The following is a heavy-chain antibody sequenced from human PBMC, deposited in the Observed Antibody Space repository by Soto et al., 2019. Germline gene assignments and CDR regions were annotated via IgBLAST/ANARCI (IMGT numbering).Heavy chain of an antibody. CDR1: GLSLSTSGMC. CDR2: IDWDDDK. Sequence: SGPTLVNPTQTLTLTCTFSGLSLSTSGMCVSWIRQPPGKALEWLALIDWDDDKYYSTSLKTRLTISKDTSKNQVVLTMTNMDPVDTATYYCARSNRDCTNGVCYSHYGMAVWVQGTTVTVSS. D-gene: IGHD2-8*01. J-gene: IGHJ6*02. V-gene: IGHV2-70*01. CDR3: ARSNRDCTNGVCYSHYGMAV.